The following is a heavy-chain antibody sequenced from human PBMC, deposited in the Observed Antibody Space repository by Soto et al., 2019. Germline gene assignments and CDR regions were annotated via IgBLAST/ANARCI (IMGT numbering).Heavy chain of an antibody. V-gene: IGHV1-2*02. J-gene: IGHJ6*02. Sequence: WASVKVSCKASGYTFTGYYMHWVRQAPGQGLEWMGWINPNSGGTDYAQKFQGRVTMTRDTSISTAYMELSRLRSDDTAVYYCARDSSSYKRYYYYGMDVWGQGTTVTVS. CDR3: ARDSSSYKRYYYYGMDV. CDR2: INPNSGGT. D-gene: IGHD6-13*01. CDR1: GYTFTGYY.